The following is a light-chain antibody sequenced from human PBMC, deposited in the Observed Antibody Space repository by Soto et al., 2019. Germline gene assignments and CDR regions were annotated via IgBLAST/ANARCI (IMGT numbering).Light chain of an antibody. CDR1: SSNIGAGYD. Sequence: QSVLTHPPSVSGAPGQRVTISCTGHSSNIGAGYDVHWYQQLPGTAPKLLIYGNSNRPSGVPDRFSGSKSGTSASLAITGVQAEDEADYFCQSYDSSLTGYVFGTGTKVTVL. J-gene: IGLJ1*01. CDR2: GNS. CDR3: QSYDSSLTGYV. V-gene: IGLV1-40*01.